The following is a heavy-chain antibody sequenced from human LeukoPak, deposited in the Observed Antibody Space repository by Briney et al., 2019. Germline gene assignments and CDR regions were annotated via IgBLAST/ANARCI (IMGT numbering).Heavy chain of an antibody. CDR3: ARDAQDFWTGYPGY. V-gene: IGHV3-48*01. Sequence: SGGSLRLSCAASGFTFSSYSMNWVRQAPGKGLEWVSYISSSSSTIYYADSVKGRFTISRDNAKNSLYLQMNSLRAEDTAVYYCARDAQDFWTGYPGYWGQGILVTVSS. CDR2: ISSSSSTI. J-gene: IGHJ4*02. D-gene: IGHD3/OR15-3a*01. CDR1: GFTFSSYS.